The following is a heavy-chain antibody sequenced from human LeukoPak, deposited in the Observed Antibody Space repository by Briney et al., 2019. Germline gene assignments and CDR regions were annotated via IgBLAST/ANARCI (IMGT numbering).Heavy chain of an antibody. V-gene: IGHV3-74*01. Sequence: GGSLRLSCAVSGFTFSSYIMNWVRQVPGKGLLWVARINSDGIRTSHADSVQGRFTISRDNADNTLYLQMNSLRVEDTAVYYCARGGSGSGYHYFYYYMDVWGKGTTVTISS. D-gene: IGHD3-22*01. CDR2: INSDGIRT. J-gene: IGHJ6*03. CDR1: GFTFSSYI. CDR3: ARGGSGSGYHYFYYYMDV.